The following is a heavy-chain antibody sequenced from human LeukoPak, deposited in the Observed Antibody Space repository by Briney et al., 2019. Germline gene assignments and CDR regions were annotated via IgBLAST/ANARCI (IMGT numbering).Heavy chain of an antibody. J-gene: IGHJ4*02. D-gene: IGHD6-6*01. Sequence: SETLSLTCAVSGGSISSGGYSWSWIRQPPGKGLEWIGYIYHSGSTYYNPSLKSRVTISVDTSKNQFSLKLSSVTAADTAVYYCARAARPAQIFDYWGQGTLVTVSS. CDR1: GGSISSGGYS. V-gene: IGHV4-30-2*01. CDR3: ARAARPAQIFDY. CDR2: IYHSGST.